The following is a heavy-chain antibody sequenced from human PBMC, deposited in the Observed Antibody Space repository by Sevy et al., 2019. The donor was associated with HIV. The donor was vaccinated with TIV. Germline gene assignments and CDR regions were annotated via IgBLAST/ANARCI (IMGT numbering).Heavy chain of an antibody. J-gene: IGHJ4*02. V-gene: IGHV3-30*03. Sequence: GGSLRLSCAASGFTFSSYGMHWVRQAPGKGLEWVAVISYDGSSKYYADSVKGRFTISRDNSKNTLYLQMNSLRAEDTAVYYCARDYDLVYYFDYWGQGTLVTVSS. CDR1: GFTFSSYG. CDR2: ISYDGSSK. D-gene: IGHD3-22*01. CDR3: ARDYDLVYYFDY.